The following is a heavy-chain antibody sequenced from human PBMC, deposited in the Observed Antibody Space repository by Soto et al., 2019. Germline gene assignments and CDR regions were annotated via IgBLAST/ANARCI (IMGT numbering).Heavy chain of an antibody. Sequence: ASVKVSCKASGYTFTSYYMHWVRQAPGQGLEWMGIINPSGGSTSYAQKFQGRVTMTRDTSTSTVYMELSSLRSEDKAVYYCARDPQGIAVDHSYYYGMDVWGQGTTVTVSS. J-gene: IGHJ6*02. D-gene: IGHD6-19*01. CDR3: ARDPQGIAVDHSYYYGMDV. CDR1: GYTFTSYY. V-gene: IGHV1-46*01. CDR2: INPSGGST.